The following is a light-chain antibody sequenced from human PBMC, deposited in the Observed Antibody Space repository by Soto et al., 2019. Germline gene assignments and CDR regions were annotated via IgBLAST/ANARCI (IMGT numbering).Light chain of an antibody. Sequence: QSALTQPPSVSGSPGQSVTISCTGTSSDVGSYNRVSWYQQPPGTAPKVMIYDVSNRPSGVPDRFSGSKSGNTASLTISGLQAEDEADYYGSSYTSSSTYVFGTGTKLTVL. CDR2: DVS. CDR3: SSYTSSSTYV. CDR1: SSDVGSYNR. J-gene: IGLJ1*01. V-gene: IGLV2-18*02.